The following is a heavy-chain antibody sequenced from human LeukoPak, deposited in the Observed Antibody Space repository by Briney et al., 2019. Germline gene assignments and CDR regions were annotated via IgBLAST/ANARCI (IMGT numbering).Heavy chain of an antibody. CDR2: IYPGDSDT. V-gene: IGHV5-51*01. CDR1: GYSFTSYW. Sequence: GESLKISCKGSGYSFTSYWIGWVRQMPGKGLEWMGIIYPGDSDTRYSPSFQGQVTISADKSISTAYLQWSSLKASDTAMYYCARTPTEDSSGSPYYGMDVWGQGTTVTVSS. D-gene: IGHD3-22*01. J-gene: IGHJ6*02. CDR3: ARTPTEDSSGSPYYGMDV.